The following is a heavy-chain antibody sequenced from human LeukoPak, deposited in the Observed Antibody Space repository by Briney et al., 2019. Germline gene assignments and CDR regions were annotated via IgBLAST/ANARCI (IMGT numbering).Heavy chain of an antibody. CDR1: GYTFTNYD. V-gene: IGHV1-8*03. Sequence: ASVKVSCKAFGYTFTNYDINWVRQATGQGLEWMGWLNPNNGKTGYAQKFQGRVTITRDTSISTAYMELSSLRSEDTAVYYCARRARDCSRTSCFNYYYYTDVWGKGTTVTVSS. CDR3: ARRARDCSRTSCFNYYYYTDV. D-gene: IGHD2-2*01. J-gene: IGHJ6*03. CDR2: LNPNNGKT.